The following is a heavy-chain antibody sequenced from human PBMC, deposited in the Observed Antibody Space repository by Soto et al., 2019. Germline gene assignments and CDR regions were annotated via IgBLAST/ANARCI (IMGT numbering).Heavy chain of an antibody. Sequence: GGSLGLSCAASGFTFDDYAMHWVRQAPGKGLEWVSGITWNSGTIDYADSVKGRFTISRDNAKNSLYLQMNSLRAEDTALYYCAKDTRYYDSRGYSYCYYAMDVWGQGTTVTVSS. CDR3: AKDTRYYDSRGYSYCYYAMDV. V-gene: IGHV3-9*01. CDR2: ITWNSGTI. CDR1: GFTFDDYA. D-gene: IGHD3-22*01. J-gene: IGHJ6*02.